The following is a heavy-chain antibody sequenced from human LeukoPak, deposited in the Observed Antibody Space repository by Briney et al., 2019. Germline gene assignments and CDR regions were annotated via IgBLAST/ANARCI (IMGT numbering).Heavy chain of an antibody. CDR1: GFTFSSYG. CDR2: ISYDGSNK. Sequence: PGGSLRLSCAASGFTFSSYGMHWVRQAPGKGLEWVAVISYDGSNKYYADSVKGRFTISRDNSKNTLYLQMNSLRAEDTAVYYCAKMGVGSGSYYTDFDYWGQGTLVTVSS. V-gene: IGHV3-30*18. CDR3: AKMGVGSGSYYTDFDY. D-gene: IGHD3-10*01. J-gene: IGHJ4*02.